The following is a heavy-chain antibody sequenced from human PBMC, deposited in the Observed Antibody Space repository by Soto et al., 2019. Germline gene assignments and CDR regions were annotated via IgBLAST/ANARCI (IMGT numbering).Heavy chain of an antibody. Sequence: SETLSLTCSVSGDSITNLDYFWAWIRQPPGQALEYIGYIYYRATTYYNPSFESRVAISVDTSKSQFSLNVTSVTSADTAVYFCARGRYCLTGRCFPNWFDSWGQGALVTVSS. J-gene: IGHJ5*01. D-gene: IGHD7-27*01. CDR3: ARGRYCLTGRCFPNWFDS. CDR1: GDSITNLDYF. V-gene: IGHV4-30-4*01. CDR2: IYYRATT.